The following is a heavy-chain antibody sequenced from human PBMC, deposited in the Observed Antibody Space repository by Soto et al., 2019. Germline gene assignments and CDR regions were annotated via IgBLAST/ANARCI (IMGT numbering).Heavy chain of an antibody. CDR3: AKGGPHYDFWSGYYH. J-gene: IGHJ5*02. D-gene: IGHD3-3*01. Sequence: PGGSLRLSCAASGFTFSSYGMHWVRQAPGEGLEWVAVISYDGSNKYYADSVKGRFTISRDNSKNTLYLQMNSLRAEDTAVYYCAKGGPHYDFWSGYYHWGQGTLVTVSS. V-gene: IGHV3-30*18. CDR2: ISYDGSNK. CDR1: GFTFSSYG.